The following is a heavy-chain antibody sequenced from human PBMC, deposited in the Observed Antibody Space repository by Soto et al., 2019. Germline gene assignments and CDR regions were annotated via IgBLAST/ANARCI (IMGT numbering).Heavy chain of an antibody. Sequence: GGSLRLSCAASGFTFSSYGMHWVRQAPGKGLEWVAVIWYDGSNKYYADSVKGRFTISRDNSKNTLYLQMNSLRAEDTAVYYCARLKGPYSSRGWFDPWGQGTLVTVSS. CDR2: IWYDGSNK. D-gene: IGHD6-13*01. CDR3: ARLKGPYSSRGWFDP. CDR1: GFTFSSYG. J-gene: IGHJ5*02. V-gene: IGHV3-33*01.